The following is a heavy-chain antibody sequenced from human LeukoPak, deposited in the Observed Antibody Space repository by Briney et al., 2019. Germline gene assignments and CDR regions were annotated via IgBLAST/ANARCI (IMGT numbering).Heavy chain of an antibody. Sequence: SETLSLTCTVAGGSISSYYWSWIRQPAGKGLEWIGRIYTSGSTNYNPSLKSRVTMSVDTSKNQFSLKLSSVTAADTAVYYCARWVPNCSSTSCESGYFDYWGQGTLVTVSS. CDR3: ARWVPNCSSTSCESGYFDY. CDR1: GGSISSYY. D-gene: IGHD2-2*01. J-gene: IGHJ4*02. V-gene: IGHV4-4*07. CDR2: IYTSGST.